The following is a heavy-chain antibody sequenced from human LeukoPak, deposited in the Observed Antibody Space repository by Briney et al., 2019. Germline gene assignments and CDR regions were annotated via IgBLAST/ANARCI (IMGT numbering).Heavy chain of an antibody. CDR3: GTYYYDSSGYYGGYYFDY. V-gene: IGHV5-51*01. J-gene: IGHJ4*02. Sequence: GESLKISCKGSGYSFTSYWIGWVRQMPGKGLEWMGIIYPGDSDTRYSPSFQGQVTISADKSISPAYLQWSSLKASDTAMYYCGTYYYDSSGYYGGYYFDYWGQGTLVTVSS. CDR1: GYSFTSYW. CDR2: IYPGDSDT. D-gene: IGHD3-22*01.